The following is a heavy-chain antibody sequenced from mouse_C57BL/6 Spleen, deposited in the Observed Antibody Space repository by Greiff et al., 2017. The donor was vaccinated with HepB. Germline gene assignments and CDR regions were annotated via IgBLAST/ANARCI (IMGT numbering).Heavy chain of an antibody. J-gene: IGHJ3*01. V-gene: IGHV8-8*01. CDR2: IWWDDDK. Sequence: QVTLKESGPGILQPSQTLSLTCSFSGFSLSTFGMGVGWIRQPSGKGLEWLAHIWWDDDKYYNPALKSRLTTSEDTSKNHVFLKIANVDTADTATYYCARIDSSGYTFFAYWGQGTLVTVSA. D-gene: IGHD3-2*02. CDR1: GFSLSTFGMG. CDR3: ARIDSSGYTFFAY.